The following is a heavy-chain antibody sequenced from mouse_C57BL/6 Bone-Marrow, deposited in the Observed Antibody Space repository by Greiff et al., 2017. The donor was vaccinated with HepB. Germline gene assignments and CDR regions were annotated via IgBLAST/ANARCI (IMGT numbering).Heavy chain of an antibody. CDR3: AGDYYGSSYAGGY. J-gene: IGHJ2*01. CDR1: GYTFTDYY. V-gene: IGHV1-26*01. CDR2: INPNNGGT. D-gene: IGHD1-1*01. Sequence: VQLQQSGPELVKPGASVKISCKASGYTFTDYYMNWVKQSHGKSLEWIGDINPNNGGTSYNQKFKGKATLTVDKSSSTAYMELRSLTSEDSAVYYCAGDYYGSSYAGGYWGQGTTLTVSS.